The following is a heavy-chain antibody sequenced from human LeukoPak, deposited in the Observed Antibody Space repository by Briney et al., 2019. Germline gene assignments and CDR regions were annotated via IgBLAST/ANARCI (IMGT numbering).Heavy chain of an antibody. J-gene: IGHJ4*02. CDR1: GFTFSSYS. D-gene: IGHD6-6*01. Sequence: GGSLRLSCAASGFTFSSYSMNWVRQAPGKGLEWVSSISSSSSYIYYADSVKGRFTISRDNAKNSLYLQMNSLRAEDTAVYYCASIAAPRTLDYWGQGTLVTVSS. CDR2: ISSSSSYI. V-gene: IGHV3-21*01. CDR3: ASIAAPRTLDY.